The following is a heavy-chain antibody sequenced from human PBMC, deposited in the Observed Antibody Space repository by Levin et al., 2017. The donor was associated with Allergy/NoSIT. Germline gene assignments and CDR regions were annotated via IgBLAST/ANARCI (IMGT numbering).Heavy chain of an antibody. V-gene: IGHV3-64D*06. D-gene: IGHD6-19*01. CDR1: GFTFSNYA. Sequence: GASVKVSCSASGFTFSNYALHWIRQAPGKGLEYVSAITTDGTNTYYPDSMKGRFHISRDNSKHAVCRNMSSLIVEERAVYYWVIRTFIAVAGSLRDFGGQGIRVTVSS. CDR3: VIRTFIAVAGSLRDF. J-gene: IGHJ4*02. CDR2: ITTDGTNT.